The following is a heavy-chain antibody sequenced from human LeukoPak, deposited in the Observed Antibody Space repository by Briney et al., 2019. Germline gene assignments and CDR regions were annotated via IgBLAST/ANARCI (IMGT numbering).Heavy chain of an antibody. Sequence: GGSLRLSCAASGLTFSDYYMSWIRQAPGKGLEWVSYISSSSSYTNYADSVKGRFTISRDNAKNSLYLQMNSLRAEDTAVYYCARGTLPAAMIDYYYYGMDVWGQGTTVTVSS. CDR1: GLTFSDYY. V-gene: IGHV3-11*05. CDR2: ISSSSSYT. D-gene: IGHD2-2*01. CDR3: ARGTLPAAMIDYYYYGMDV. J-gene: IGHJ6*02.